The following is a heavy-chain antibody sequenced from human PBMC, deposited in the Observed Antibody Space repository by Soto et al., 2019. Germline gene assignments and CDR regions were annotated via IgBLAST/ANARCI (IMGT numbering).Heavy chain of an antibody. Sequence: QVQLQESGPGLVKPSETLSLTCTVSGGSISSYYWSWIRQPAGQGLEWIGRIYTSGSTNYNPSLKSRVTMSVDTSKNQFSLKLSSVTAADTAVYYCARERRDCSGVSCYSRYFDYWGQGTLVTVSS. V-gene: IGHV4-4*07. CDR2: IYTSGST. CDR3: ARERRDCSGVSCYSRYFDY. J-gene: IGHJ4*02. D-gene: IGHD2-15*01. CDR1: GGSISSYY.